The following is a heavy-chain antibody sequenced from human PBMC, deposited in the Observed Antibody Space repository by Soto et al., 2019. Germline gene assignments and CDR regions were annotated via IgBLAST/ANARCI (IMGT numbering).Heavy chain of an antibody. CDR2: MNPNSGNT. J-gene: IGHJ6*02. V-gene: IGHV1-18*01. CDR1: GYTFTSYD. CDR3: ARVGGYDFSSGYFQSSYYYYYYGMDV. Sequence: GASVKVSCKASGYTFTSYDINWVRQASGQGLEWMGWMNPNSGNTNYAQKLQGRVTMTTDTSTSTAYMELRSLRSDDTVVYYCARVGGYDFSSGYFQSSYYYYYYGMDVWGQGTTVTV. D-gene: IGHD3-3*01.